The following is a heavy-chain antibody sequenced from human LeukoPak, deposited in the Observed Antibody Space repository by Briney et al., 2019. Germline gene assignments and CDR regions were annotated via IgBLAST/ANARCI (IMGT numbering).Heavy chain of an antibody. CDR1: GFTFSTYV. CDR2: ISGSGGST. CDR3: ARDDGFSCYSY. Sequence: GGSLRLSCAASGFTFSTYVMSWVRQAPGKGLEWVSGISGSGGSTYYADSVKGRFTTSRDNAKNSLYLQMNSLTVEDTAIYYCARDDGFSCYSYWGQGTLVTVSS. J-gene: IGHJ4*02. V-gene: IGHV3-23*01. D-gene: IGHD3/OR15-3a*01.